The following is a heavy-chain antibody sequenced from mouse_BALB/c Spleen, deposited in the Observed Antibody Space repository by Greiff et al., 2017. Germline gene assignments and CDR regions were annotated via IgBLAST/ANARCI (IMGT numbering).Heavy chain of an antibody. D-gene: IGHD1-1*01. V-gene: IGHV1-69*02. J-gene: IGHJ2*01. CDR2: IDPSDSET. Sequence: QVQLQQPGAELVKPGAPVKLSCKASGYTFTSYWMNWVKQRPGRGLEWIGRIDPSDSETHYNQKFKDKATLTVDKSSSTAYIQLSSLTSEDSAVYYCARWGYYGSSDYWGQGTTLTVSS. CDR3: ARWGYYGSSDY. CDR1: GYTFTSYW.